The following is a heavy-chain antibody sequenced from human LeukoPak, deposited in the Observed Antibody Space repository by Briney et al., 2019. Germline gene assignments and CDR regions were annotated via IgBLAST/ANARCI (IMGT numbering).Heavy chain of an antibody. D-gene: IGHD3-10*01. J-gene: IGHJ4*02. Sequence: PGGSLRLSCSASGFTFSRYAMHWVRQAPGKGLEYVSALSSNGGSTYYADSVKGRFTISRDNSKNTLYLQMSSLRAEDTAVYYCVKDGSGSYYTYYFDYWGQGTLVTVSS. CDR2: LSSNGGST. V-gene: IGHV3-64D*06. CDR3: VKDGSGSYYTYYFDY. CDR1: GFTFSRYA.